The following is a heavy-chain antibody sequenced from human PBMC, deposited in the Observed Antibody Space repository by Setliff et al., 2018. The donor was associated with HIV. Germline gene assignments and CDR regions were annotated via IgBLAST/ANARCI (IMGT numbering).Heavy chain of an antibody. CDR2: IHHSGNT. D-gene: IGHD1-20*01. CDR1: GSSISSGYF. Sequence: PSETLSLTCAVSGSSISSGYFWGWVRQPPGKGLEWIANIHHSGNTYYNPSLKSRVTISVETSTNQFSLKLNSVTATDTAVYYCTREGPRITGTGGAFDTWGQGTMVT. J-gene: IGHJ3*02. CDR3: TREGPRITGTGGAFDT. V-gene: IGHV4-38-2*02.